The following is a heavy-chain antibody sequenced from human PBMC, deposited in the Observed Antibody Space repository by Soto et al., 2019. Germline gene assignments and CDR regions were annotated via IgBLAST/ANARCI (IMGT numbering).Heavy chain of an antibody. V-gene: IGHV3-9*01. J-gene: IGHJ6*03. CDR1: GFTFDDYA. D-gene: IGHD2-2*01. CDR3: AKVSSTSHGLNRRYYYYYYMDV. CDR2: ISWNSGSI. Sequence: GGSLRLSCAASGFTFDDYAMHWVRQAPGKGLEWVSGISWNSGSIGYADYVKGRFTISRDNAKNSLYLQMNSLRAEDTALYFCAKVSSTSHGLNRRYYYYYYMDVWGKGTTVTVSS.